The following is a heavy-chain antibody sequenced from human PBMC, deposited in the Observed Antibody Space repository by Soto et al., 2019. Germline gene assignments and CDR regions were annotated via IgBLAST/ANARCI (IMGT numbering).Heavy chain of an antibody. CDR1: GGSISSYY. Sequence: SETLSLTCTVSGGSISSYYWSWIRQPPGKGLEWIGYIYYSGSTNYNPSLKSRVTISVDTSKNQFSLKLSSVTAADTAVYYCARKKPNIAALGRRVGAFDIWGQGTMVTVSS. CDR2: IYYSGST. CDR3: ARKKPNIAALGRRVGAFDI. D-gene: IGHD6-13*01. J-gene: IGHJ3*02. V-gene: IGHV4-59*01.